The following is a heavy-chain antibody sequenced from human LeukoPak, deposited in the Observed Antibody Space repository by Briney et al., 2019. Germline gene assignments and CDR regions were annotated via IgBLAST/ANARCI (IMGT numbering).Heavy chain of an antibody. CDR3: AKEGKTRTWNYSQAKPVY. V-gene: IGHV3-23*01. Sequence: GGTLRLSCAASGFTFSSYGMSWVRQAPGKGLEWVSAISGSGGSTYYADSVKGRFTISRDNSKNTLYLQMNSLRAEDTAVYYCAKEGKTRTWNYSQAKPVYWGQGTLVTVSS. J-gene: IGHJ4*02. CDR1: GFTFSSYG. CDR2: ISGSGGST. D-gene: IGHD1-7*01.